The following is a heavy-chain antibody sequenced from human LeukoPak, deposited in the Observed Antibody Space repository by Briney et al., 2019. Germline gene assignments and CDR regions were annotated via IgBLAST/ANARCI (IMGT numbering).Heavy chain of an antibody. V-gene: IGHV3-23*01. Sequence: GGCMKLSCAASIFTFSSYSIGWVRQAPGKGLEWVSAISGSGGSTYYADSVKGRFTISRDNSKNTLHLQMNSLRAEDTAVYYCALRLGYWGQGTLVTVSS. D-gene: IGHD5-12*01. CDR3: ALRLGY. J-gene: IGHJ4*02. CDR1: IFTFSSYS. CDR2: ISGSGGST.